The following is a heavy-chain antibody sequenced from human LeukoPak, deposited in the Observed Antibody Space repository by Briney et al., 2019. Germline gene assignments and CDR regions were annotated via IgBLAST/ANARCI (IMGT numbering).Heavy chain of an antibody. Sequence: SETLSLNRSASGGSVSSYYWSWIRLPAGKGLEWIGRIYPSGTTHYNPSLKSRVTMSVDTSKNQISLKVTSVTAADTAVYYCANDYGDWGQGTLVTVSS. CDR3: ANDYGD. V-gene: IGHV4-4*07. D-gene: IGHD4-17*01. J-gene: IGHJ4*02. CDR2: IYPSGTT. CDR1: GGSVSSYY.